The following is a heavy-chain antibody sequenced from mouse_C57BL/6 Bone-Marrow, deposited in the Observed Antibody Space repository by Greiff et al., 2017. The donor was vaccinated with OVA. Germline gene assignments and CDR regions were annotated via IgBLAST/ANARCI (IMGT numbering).Heavy chain of an antibody. V-gene: IGHV1-5*01. D-gene: IGHD2-5*01. CDR1: GYTFTSYW. CDR3: TESNYGGFAD. Sequence: EVQLQESGTVLARPGASVKMSCKTSGYTFTSYWMHWVKQRPGQGLEWIGAIYPGNSDTSYNSKFKGKAKLTAVTSSSTAYLQLSSLTNEDSAVYYCTESNYGGFADWGQGTLVTVSA. J-gene: IGHJ3*01. CDR2: IYPGNSDT.